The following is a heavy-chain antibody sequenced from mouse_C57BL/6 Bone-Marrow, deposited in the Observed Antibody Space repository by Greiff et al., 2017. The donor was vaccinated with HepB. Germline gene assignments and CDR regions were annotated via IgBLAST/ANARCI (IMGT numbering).Heavy chain of an antibody. D-gene: IGHD1-1*01. V-gene: IGHV5-12*01. CDR3: ARLSYGSSYDWYFDV. Sequence: EVKVVESGGGLVQPGGSLKLSCAASGFTFSDYYMYWVRQTPEKRLEWVAYISNGGGSTNYPDTVKGRFTISSDNAKNTLYLQMSRLKTEDTAMYYCARLSYGSSYDWYFDVWGTGTTVTVSS. CDR2: ISNGGGST. J-gene: IGHJ1*03. CDR1: GFTFSDYY.